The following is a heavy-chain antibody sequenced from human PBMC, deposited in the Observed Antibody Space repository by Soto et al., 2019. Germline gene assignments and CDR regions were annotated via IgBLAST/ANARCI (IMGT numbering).Heavy chain of an antibody. V-gene: IGHV1-8*01. J-gene: IGHJ6*02. CDR2: MNPNSGNT. Sequence: ASVKVSCKASGYTFTSYDINWVRQATGQGLEWMGWMNPNSGNTGYAQKFQGRVTMTRNTSISTAYMELSSLRSEDTAVYYCASGRGFWRGGYYCMDVWGQGTTVTVSS. CDR3: ASGRGFWRGGYYCMDV. CDR1: GYTFTSYD. D-gene: IGHD3-3*01.